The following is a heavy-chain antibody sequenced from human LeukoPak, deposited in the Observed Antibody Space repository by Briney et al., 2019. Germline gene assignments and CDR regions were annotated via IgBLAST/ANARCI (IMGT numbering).Heavy chain of an antibody. CDR3: ARHVARGSGSYRFDY. Sequence: SETLSLTCTVSGYSISSGYYWGWIRQPPGKGLEWIGSIYHSGSTYYNPSLKSRVTISVDTSKNQFSLKLSSVTAADTAVYYCARHVARGSGSYRFDYWGQGTLVTVSS. V-gene: IGHV4-38-2*02. J-gene: IGHJ4*02. D-gene: IGHD3-10*01. CDR2: IYHSGST. CDR1: GYSISSGYY.